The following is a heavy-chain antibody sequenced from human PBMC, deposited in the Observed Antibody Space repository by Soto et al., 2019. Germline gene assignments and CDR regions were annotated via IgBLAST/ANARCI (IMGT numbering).Heavy chain of an antibody. J-gene: IGHJ6*02. CDR1: GGSITVAYY. CDR3: ARVRDSFGLDV. CDR2: IHYRGST. D-gene: IGHD2-15*01. Sequence: LSLTCSLSGGSITVAYYCNWIRQHPGKGLEWIGSIHYRGSTYYNPSLKTRITISLDRSNNQFSLNLSSVTAADTAVYYCARVRDSFGLDVWGQGTTVTVSS. V-gene: IGHV4-31*03.